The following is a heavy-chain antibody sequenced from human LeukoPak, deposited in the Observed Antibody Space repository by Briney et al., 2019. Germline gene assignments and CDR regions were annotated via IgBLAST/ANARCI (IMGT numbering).Heavy chain of an antibody. J-gene: IGHJ4*02. CDR1: VFIYSRYS. CDR3: ARGAHYSSSWFYGSY. D-gene: IGHD6-13*01. CDR2: ISSSSSYI. Sequence: GGSLRLLCAVSVFIYSRYSMNWVRQARGKGLEGVSSISSSSSYIYYADSVKGRFTISRDNAKNSLYLQMNSLRAEDTAVYYCARGAHYSSSWFYGSYWGQGTLVTVSS. V-gene: IGHV3-21*01.